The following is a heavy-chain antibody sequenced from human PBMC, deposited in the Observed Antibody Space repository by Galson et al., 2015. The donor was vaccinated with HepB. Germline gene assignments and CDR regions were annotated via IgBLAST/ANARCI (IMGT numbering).Heavy chain of an antibody. CDR1: GYTFTSYY. V-gene: IGHV1-46*04. CDR3: ARDRDGVSGYSYGLGEGAFDI. J-gene: IGHJ3*02. CDR2: INPSGGST. Sequence: SVKVSCKASGYTFTSYYMHWVRQAPGQGLEWMGIINPSGGSTSYAQKLQGRVTMTRDTSTSTVYMELSSLRSEDTAVYYCARDRDGVSGYSYGLGEGAFDIWGQGTMVTVSS. D-gene: IGHD5-18*01.